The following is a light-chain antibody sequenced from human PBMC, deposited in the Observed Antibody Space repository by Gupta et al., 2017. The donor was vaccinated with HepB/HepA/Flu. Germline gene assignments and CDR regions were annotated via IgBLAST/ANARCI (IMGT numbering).Light chain of an antibody. J-gene: IGLJ2*01. Sequence: QSALTQPASVSGSPGQSITISCTGTSSDVGGYNYVSWYQQHPVKAPKLMIYDVSNRPSGVPNRFSGSKSGNTASLTISGLQAEDEADYYCSSYTSSTKVVFGGGTKLTVL. CDR3: SSYTSSTKVV. CDR1: SSDVGGYNY. CDR2: DVS. V-gene: IGLV2-14*01.